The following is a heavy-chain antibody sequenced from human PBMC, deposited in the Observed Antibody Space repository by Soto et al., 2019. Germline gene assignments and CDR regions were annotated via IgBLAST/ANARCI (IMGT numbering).Heavy chain of an antibody. D-gene: IGHD3-10*01. CDR1: GFTFTSYT. CDR2: ISSSGSTI. J-gene: IGHJ4*02. V-gene: IGHV3-48*03. Sequence: GGSLRLSCAASGFTFTSYTIHWVRQAPGKGLEWVSYISSSGSTIYYADSVKGRFTISRDNAKNSLYLQMNSLRAEDTAVYYCARGRPSLHYYGSGRPYPLDYRGQGTLVTVSS. CDR3: ARGRPSLHYYGSGRPYPLDY.